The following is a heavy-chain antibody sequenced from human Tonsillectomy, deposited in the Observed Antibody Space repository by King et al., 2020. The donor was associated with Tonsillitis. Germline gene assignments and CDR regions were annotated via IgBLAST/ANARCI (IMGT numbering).Heavy chain of an antibody. CDR3: AMGYDFWSGHYYYYGMDV. D-gene: IGHD3-3*01. J-gene: IGHJ6*02. V-gene: IGHV3-11*01. CDR1: GFTFSDYY. Sequence: VQLVESGGGLVKPGGSLRLSCAASGFTFSDYYMSWIRQAPGKGLEWVSYISSSGSTIDYADSVKGRFTISRDNAKNSLYLQMNSLRAEDTAVYYCAMGYDFWSGHYYYYGMDVWGQGTTVTVSS. CDR2: ISSSGSTI.